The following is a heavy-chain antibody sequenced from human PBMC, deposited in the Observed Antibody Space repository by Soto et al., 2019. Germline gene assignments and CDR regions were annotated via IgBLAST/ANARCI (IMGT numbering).Heavy chain of an antibody. V-gene: IGHV4-30-4*01. D-gene: IGHD3-10*01. CDR3: ARDGGPIYYGMDC. CDR2: ILYSGTT. CDR1: GDSIKRDDYY. J-gene: IGHJ6*02. Sequence: QVQLQESGPGLVKPSQTLSLTCTVSGDSIKRDDYYWSWIRQPPGKGLEWIGHILYSGTTYYNPSLKSRLIISLDTSKNKFSLNLTSVPAADTAVYYCARDGGPIYYGMDCWGQGTTVTVSS.